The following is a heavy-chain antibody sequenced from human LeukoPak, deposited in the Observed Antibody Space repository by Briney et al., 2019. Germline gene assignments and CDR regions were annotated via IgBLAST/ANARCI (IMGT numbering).Heavy chain of an antibody. J-gene: IGHJ4*02. CDR3: ARGTVGSDSVY. V-gene: IGHV3-23*01. CDR1: STYA. D-gene: IGHD1-26*01. CDR2: ISGSGAGT. Sequence: PGGSLRLSCAASSTYAMSWVRQAPGKGLEWVSTISGSGAGTYYADSVKGRFTISRDNAKNSLYLQMNSLRAEDTAVYYCARGTVGSDSVYWGQGTLVTVSS.